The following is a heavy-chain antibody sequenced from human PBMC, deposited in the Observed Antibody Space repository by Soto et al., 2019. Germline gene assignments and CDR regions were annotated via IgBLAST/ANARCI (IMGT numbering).Heavy chain of an antibody. D-gene: IGHD6-6*01. CDR1: GYPFTIHD. V-gene: IGHV1-8*01. CDR2: LNPHSGKA. CDR3: ARVSSIAARRSYDS. J-gene: IGHJ4*02. Sequence: XTVKVACKASGYPFTIHDIHWGRQAPGQGLEWMAGLNPHSGKAAYAQRFQGRLTMTGNASTSTAYMELSGLRSEDTAMYYCARVSSIAARRSYDSWGQGTLVTVSS.